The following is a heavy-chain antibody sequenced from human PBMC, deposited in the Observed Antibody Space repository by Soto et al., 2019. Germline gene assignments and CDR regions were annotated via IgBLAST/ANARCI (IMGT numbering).Heavy chain of an antibody. CDR2: IYYSGST. CDR3: ARDLYLQGGMDV. CDR1: GDSISSGDYY. V-gene: IGHV4-31*03. Sequence: QVQLQESRPGLVKPSQTLSLTCTVSGDSISSGDYYWSWIRQHPGKGLEWIGYIYYSGSTSYNPSLKRRGTISVDTSKNQFSLRLSSVTAADTAVYYCARDLYLQGGMDVWGQGTTVTVSS. J-gene: IGHJ6*02.